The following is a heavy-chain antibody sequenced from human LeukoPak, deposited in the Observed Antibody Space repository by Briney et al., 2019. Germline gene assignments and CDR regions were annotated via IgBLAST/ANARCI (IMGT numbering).Heavy chain of an antibody. CDR1: GYTFTSYY. Sequence: GASVKVSCKASGYTFTSYYMHWVRQAPGQGLEWMGIINPSGGSTSYAQKFQGRVTMTRDTSTSTVYMELSSLRSEDTAVYYCARGPLFYAYSGSYFGYWGQGTLVTVSS. CDR2: INPSGGST. CDR3: ARGPLFYAYSGSYFGY. D-gene: IGHD1-26*01. J-gene: IGHJ4*02. V-gene: IGHV1-46*01.